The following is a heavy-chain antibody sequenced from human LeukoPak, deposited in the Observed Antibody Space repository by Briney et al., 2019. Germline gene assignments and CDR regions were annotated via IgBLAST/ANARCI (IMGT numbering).Heavy chain of an antibody. J-gene: IGHJ6*02. Sequence: GGSLRLSCAATGITFSSYAMSWVRQAPGKGLEWVSAISGSGGSTYYADSVKGRFTISRDNSKNTLYLQMNSLRAEDTAVYYCARRYYYDSSGYRYYYYGMDAWGQGTTVTVSS. V-gene: IGHV3-23*01. CDR1: GITFSSYA. CDR3: ARRYYYDSSGYRYYYYGMDA. CDR2: ISGSGGST. D-gene: IGHD3-22*01.